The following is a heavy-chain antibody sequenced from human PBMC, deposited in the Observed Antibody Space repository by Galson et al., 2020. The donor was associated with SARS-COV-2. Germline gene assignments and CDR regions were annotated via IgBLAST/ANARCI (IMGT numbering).Heavy chain of an antibody. V-gene: IGHV3-23*01. J-gene: IGHJ4*02. CDR1: GFTFSSYA. CDR2: ISGSGSTT. Sequence: GGSLRLSCAASGFTFSSYAMNWPRQAPGKGLEWVSGISGSGSTTYYAGSVKGRFTISRDNSQNTLYLQMNSLRAEDTAIYYCAKRHRDSSGFDYWGQGARVTVSS. CDR3: AKRHRDSSGFDY. D-gene: IGHD3-22*01.